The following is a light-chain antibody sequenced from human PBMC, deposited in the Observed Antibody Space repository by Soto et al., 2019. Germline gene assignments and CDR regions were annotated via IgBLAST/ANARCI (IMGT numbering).Light chain of an antibody. J-gene: IGLJ1*01. CDR2: EVS. V-gene: IGLV2-18*01. Sequence: QSALTQPPSVSGSPGQSVTISCTGTSSDVGSYNRVSWYQQPPGTAPKLMIYEVSNRPSGVPDRFSGSKSGNTASLTISGXQAEDEADYYCSLYISASTYVFGTGTKVNV. CDR3: SLYISASTYV. CDR1: SSDVGSYNR.